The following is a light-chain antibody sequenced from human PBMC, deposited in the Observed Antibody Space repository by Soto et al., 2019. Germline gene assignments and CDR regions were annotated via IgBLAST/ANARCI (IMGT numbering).Light chain of an antibody. J-gene: IGKJ4*01. CDR2: DAS. Sequence: DIQMTQSPSSLSASAGDRVTITCRASQGIGIYLAWFLQRPGQVPELLIYDASTSHSGVPSRFRGSGSGTDFTLTISSLQPEDVATYYCQNYNSVPLTFGGGTKVEIK. CDR1: QGIGIY. V-gene: IGKV1-27*01. CDR3: QNYNSVPLT.